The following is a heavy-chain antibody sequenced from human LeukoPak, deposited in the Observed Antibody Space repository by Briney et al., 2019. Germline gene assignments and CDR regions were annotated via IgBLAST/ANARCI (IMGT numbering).Heavy chain of an antibody. CDR2: ITGSGGYT. CDR3: ANSLIAGSFY. V-gene: IGHV3-23*01. D-gene: IGHD1-20*01. Sequence: GGSLRLSCAASGFIISSYAMSWVRQAPGKGLEWASTITGSGGYTYYADSVKGRFTISRDNANNSLYLQMNSLRAEDTAVYYCANSLIAGSFYWGQGTLVTVSS. CDR1: GFIISSYA. J-gene: IGHJ4*02.